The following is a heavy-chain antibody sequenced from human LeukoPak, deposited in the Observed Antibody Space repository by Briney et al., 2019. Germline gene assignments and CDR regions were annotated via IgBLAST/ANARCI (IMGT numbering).Heavy chain of an antibody. CDR3: ASSRVYYDSSGWTYGMDV. J-gene: IGHJ6*02. CDR2: INDSGTT. V-gene: IGHV4-34*01. CDR1: GGSFSGYY. D-gene: IGHD3-22*01. Sequence: SETLSLTCAIYGGSFSGYYWSWVRQPPGKGLVRIGEINDSGTTNYNPSLKSRVTVSLDTSKNQFSLKLSSVTAADTAVYYCASSRVYYDSSGWTYGMDVWGQGTTVTVSS.